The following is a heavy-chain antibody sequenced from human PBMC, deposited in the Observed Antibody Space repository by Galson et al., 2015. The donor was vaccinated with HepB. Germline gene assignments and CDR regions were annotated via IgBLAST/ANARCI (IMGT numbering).Heavy chain of an antibody. CDR2: IYNDGYT. D-gene: IGHD3-16*01. V-gene: IGHV3-53*01. CDR1: GFTVGTNY. CDR3: ARERAGGILDY. Sequence: SLRLSCAASGFTVGTNYMSWVRQAPGKGLEWVSVIYNDGYTFYADSVKGRFTVSRDNSKNMLYLEMNSLRAEDTAMYYCARERAGGILDYWGQGTLVTVS. J-gene: IGHJ4*02.